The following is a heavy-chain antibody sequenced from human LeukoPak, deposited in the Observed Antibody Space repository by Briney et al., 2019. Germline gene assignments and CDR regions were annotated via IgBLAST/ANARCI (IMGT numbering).Heavy chain of an antibody. CDR2: ISSNGGST. Sequence: PGGSLRLSCSASGFTFSSYAMHWVRQAPGKGLEYVSDISSNGGSTFYADSVKGRFTISRDNSKNTLYLQMSSLRAEDTAVYYCVEATSGDAFDIWGQGTMVTVSS. D-gene: IGHD2-2*01. CDR1: GFTFSSYA. CDR3: VEATSGDAFDI. V-gene: IGHV3-64D*09. J-gene: IGHJ3*02.